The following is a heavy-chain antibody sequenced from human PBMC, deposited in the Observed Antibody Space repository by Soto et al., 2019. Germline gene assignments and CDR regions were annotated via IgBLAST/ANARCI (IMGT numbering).Heavy chain of an antibody. CDR3: ARDPFTLVRGVIPYLDY. V-gene: IGHV5-51*01. J-gene: IGHJ4*02. Sequence: GESLKISCKGSGYSFTTYWIGWVRQMPGKGLEWVGIIYPRDSNTRYSPSFQGQVTISVDKSISTAYLQWSSLKASDTAMYYCARDPFTLVRGVIPYLDYWGQGTPVTVSS. D-gene: IGHD3-10*01. CDR1: GYSFTTYW. CDR2: IYPRDSNT.